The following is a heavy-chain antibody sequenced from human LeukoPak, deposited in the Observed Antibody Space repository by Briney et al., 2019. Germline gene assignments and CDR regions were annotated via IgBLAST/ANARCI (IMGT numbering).Heavy chain of an antibody. V-gene: IGHV3-48*04. D-gene: IGHD3-22*01. CDR3: ARDSHKFDSSGYYPDAFDI. Sequence: RPGGSLRLSCAASGFTFSSYSMNWVRQAPGKGLEWVSYISSSGSSIYYADSVKGRFTISRDNAKKSLYLQMHSLRAEDTAVYYCARDSHKFDSSGYYPDAFDIWGQGTMVTVSS. CDR1: GFTFSSYS. CDR2: ISSSGSSI. J-gene: IGHJ3*02.